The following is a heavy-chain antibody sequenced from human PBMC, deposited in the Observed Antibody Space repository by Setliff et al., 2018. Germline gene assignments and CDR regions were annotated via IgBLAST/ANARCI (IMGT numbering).Heavy chain of an antibody. Sequence: SETLSLTCTVSGGSISSHYWSWIRQPPGKGLEWIGYIYYSGSTNYNPSLKSRVTISVDTSKNQFSLKLNSVTAADTAVYYCALNPSWFGELFAWFDPWGQGTLVTVSS. J-gene: IGHJ5*02. CDR3: ALNPSWFGELFAWFDP. CDR2: IYYSGST. V-gene: IGHV4-59*08. CDR1: GGSISSHY. D-gene: IGHD3-10*01.